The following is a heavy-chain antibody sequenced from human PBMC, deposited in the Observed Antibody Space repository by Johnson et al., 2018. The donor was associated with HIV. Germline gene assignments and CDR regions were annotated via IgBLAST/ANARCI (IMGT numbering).Heavy chain of an antibody. D-gene: IGHD5-24*01. CDR1: GFTFNNYA. CDR3: ARDMGEMATPIRGLDAFDI. J-gene: IGHJ3*02. CDR2: IRYDGSNK. Sequence: VQLVESGGGFVQPGGSLRLSCAASGFTFNNYAMSWVRQAPGKGLEWVAFIRYDGSNKYYADSVKGRFTISRDNSKNTLYLQMNSLRAEDTAVYYCARDMGEMATPIRGLDAFDIWGQGTMVTVSS. V-gene: IGHV3-30*02.